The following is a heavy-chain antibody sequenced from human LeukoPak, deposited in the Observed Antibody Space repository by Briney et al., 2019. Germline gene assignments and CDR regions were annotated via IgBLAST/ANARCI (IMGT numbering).Heavy chain of an antibody. CDR3: TNSGWSD. J-gene: IGHJ4*02. CDR1: GFTSSDYW. Sequence: GSLRLSCAASGFTSSDYWMIWVRQAPGKGLEWVANIKYDGSEKYYVDSVKGRFTISRDNAKNSVYLQMNSLRAEDTAIYYCTNSGWSDWGQGTLVTVSS. D-gene: IGHD2-8*01. CDR2: IKYDGSEK. V-gene: IGHV3-7*01.